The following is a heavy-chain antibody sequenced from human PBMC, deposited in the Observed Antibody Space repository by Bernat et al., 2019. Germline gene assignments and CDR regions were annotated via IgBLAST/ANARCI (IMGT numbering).Heavy chain of an antibody. Sequence: QVQLVQSGAEVKKPGASVKVSCKSSGYTFTNYYIHWVRQAPGQGLEWMGVINPSDGRTRYAQKCQGTVSLTRDTSTSTVYIELSSLTSGETAVYYCGKSLIQNFYYNGLDVWGQGTTVTVSS. V-gene: IGHV1-46*01. CDR2: INPSDGRT. D-gene: IGHD5-18*01. CDR3: GKSLIQNFYYNGLDV. J-gene: IGHJ6*02. CDR1: GYTFTNYY.